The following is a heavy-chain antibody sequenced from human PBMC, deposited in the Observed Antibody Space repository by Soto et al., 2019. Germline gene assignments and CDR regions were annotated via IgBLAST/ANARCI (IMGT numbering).Heavy chain of an antibody. CDR3: ARHSGYDYVFDY. CDR2: INPNNGDT. D-gene: IGHD5-12*01. Sequence: ASVKVSCKASGYTFTGYYIHWVRQAPGQGLEWMGWINPNNGDTIYARKLQGRVTMTRDTSTSTAYMEMSSLTFDDTAVYYCARHSGYDYVFDYWGQGTLVTVSS. CDR1: GYTFTGYY. V-gene: IGHV1-2*02. J-gene: IGHJ4*02.